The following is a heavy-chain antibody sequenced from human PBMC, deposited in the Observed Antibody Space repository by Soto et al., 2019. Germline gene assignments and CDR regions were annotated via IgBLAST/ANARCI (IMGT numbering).Heavy chain of an antibody. J-gene: IGHJ6*02. Sequence: SETLSLTCTVSGGSISSYYWSWIRQPAGKGLEWIGRIYTSGSTNYNPSLKSRVTMSVDTSKNQFSLKLSSVTAADTAVYYCARSPKFWSGYAQEADVWGQGTTVTVSS. CDR2: IYTSGST. D-gene: IGHD3-3*01. CDR3: ARSPKFWSGYAQEADV. V-gene: IGHV4-4*07. CDR1: GGSISSYY.